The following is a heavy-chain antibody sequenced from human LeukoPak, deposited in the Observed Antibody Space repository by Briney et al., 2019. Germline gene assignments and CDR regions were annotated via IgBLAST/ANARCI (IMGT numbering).Heavy chain of an antibody. CDR3: ARDYYGSGSYYKPFDY. CDR1: GGTFSSYA. Sequence: SVKVSCKASGGTFSSYAISWVRQAPGQGLEWMGGIIPIFGTANYAQKFQGRVTITADESTSTAYMELGSLRSEDTAVYYCARDYYGSGSYYKPFDYWGQGTLVTVSS. V-gene: IGHV1-69*13. CDR2: IIPIFGTA. J-gene: IGHJ4*02. D-gene: IGHD3-10*01.